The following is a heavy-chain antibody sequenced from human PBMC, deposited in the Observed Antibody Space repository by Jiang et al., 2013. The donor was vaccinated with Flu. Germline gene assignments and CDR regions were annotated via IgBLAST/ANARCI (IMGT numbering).Heavy chain of an antibody. D-gene: IGHD3-3*01. CDR2: IFSNDEK. Sequence: KPTQTLTLTCTVSGFSLSNARMGVSWIRQPPGEALEWLAHIFSNDEKSYSTSLKSRLTISKDTSKSQVVLTMTNMDPVDTATYYCARILKDLWGLDYWGQGTLVTVSS. CDR1: GFSLSNARMG. CDR3: ARILKDLWGLDY. V-gene: IGHV2-26*01. J-gene: IGHJ4*02.